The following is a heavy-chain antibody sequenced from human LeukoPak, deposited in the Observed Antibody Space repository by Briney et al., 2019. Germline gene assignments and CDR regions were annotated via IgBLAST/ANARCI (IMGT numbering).Heavy chain of an antibody. J-gene: IGHJ4*02. V-gene: IGHV1-69*04. CDR2: IIPIFGIA. D-gene: IGHD2-2*01. Sequence: SSVKVSCKASGGTFSSYAISWARQAPGQGLEWMGRIIPIFGIANYAQKFQGRVTITADKSTSTAYMELSSLRSEDTAVYYCASSPSYCSSTSCPVRYFDYWGQGTLVTVSS. CDR3: ASSPSYCSSTSCPVRYFDY. CDR1: GGTFSSYA.